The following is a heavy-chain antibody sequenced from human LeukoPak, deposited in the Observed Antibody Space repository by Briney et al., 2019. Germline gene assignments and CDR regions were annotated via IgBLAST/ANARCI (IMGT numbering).Heavy chain of an antibody. D-gene: IGHD5-24*01. CDR1: GYTFNGYY. V-gene: IGHV1-8*03. J-gene: IGHJ4*02. Sequence: ASVKVSCKASGYTFNGYYKHWVRQVTGQGLEWMGWMNPNSGNTGYAQKFQGRFTLTRDTSITTAYMDLSSLRSEDTAVYYCARGKAVAGSRDTYNYEVRILGYWGQGTLVTVSS. CDR3: ARGKAVAGSRDTYNYEVRILGY. CDR2: MNPNSGNT.